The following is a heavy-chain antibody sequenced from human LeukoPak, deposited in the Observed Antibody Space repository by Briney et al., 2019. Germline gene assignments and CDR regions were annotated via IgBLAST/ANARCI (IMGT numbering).Heavy chain of an antibody. CDR1: GFTFSDHY. CDR2: SRNKANSYTT. CDR3: ARDESKIVVVPSANDY. V-gene: IGHV3-72*01. Sequence: PGGSLRLSCAASGFTFSDHYMGWVRQPPGKGLDWVGRSRNKANSYTTEYAASVKGRFTISRDESKNSLHLQMHSLKTEDTAVYYCARDESKIVVVPSANDYWGQGTLVTVSS. J-gene: IGHJ4*02. D-gene: IGHD2-2*01.